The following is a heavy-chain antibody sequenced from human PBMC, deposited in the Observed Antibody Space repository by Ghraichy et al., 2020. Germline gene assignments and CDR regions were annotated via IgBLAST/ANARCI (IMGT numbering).Heavy chain of an antibody. CDR3: ARDWSSAPMDV. D-gene: IGHD2-8*02. V-gene: IGHV3-23*01. CDR1: GLTFSDHV. J-gene: IGHJ6*02. Sequence: GGSLRLSCAASGLTFSDHVMNWVRQAPGKGPEWVSAIDGSGGATYYADSVTGRFTIFRDNSKNTLYLQMNSLRAEDTAVYYCARDWSSAPMDVWGQGTTVTVSS. CDR2: IDGSGGAT.